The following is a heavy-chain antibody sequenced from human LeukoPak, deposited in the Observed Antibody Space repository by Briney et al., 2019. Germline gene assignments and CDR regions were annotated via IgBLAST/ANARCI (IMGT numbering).Heavy chain of an antibody. V-gene: IGHV4-31*03. CDR2: IYYSGST. Sequence: SQTLSLTCTVSGGSISSGGYYWSWIRQRPGKGLEWIGYIYYSGSTYYNPSLKSRVTISVDTSKNQFSLKLSSVTAADTAVYYCARERFGESYFDYWGQGTLVTVSS. CDR1: GGSISSGGYY. D-gene: IGHD3-10*01. CDR3: ARERFGESYFDY. J-gene: IGHJ4*02.